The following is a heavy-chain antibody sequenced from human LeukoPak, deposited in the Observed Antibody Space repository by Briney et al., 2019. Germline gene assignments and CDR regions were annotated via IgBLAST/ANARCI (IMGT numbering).Heavy chain of an antibody. CDR3: ARVHYYDSGGYDDS. CDR1: GFTFSSYS. J-gene: IGHJ5*01. Sequence: GGSLRLSCAASGFTFSSYSMNWVRQAPGKGLEWVSYISSSSSTIYYADSVKGRFTISRDNAKNSLFLQMNSLRADDTAVYYCARVHYYDSGGYDDSWGQGTLVTVSS. V-gene: IGHV3-48*04. D-gene: IGHD3-22*01. CDR2: ISSSSSTI.